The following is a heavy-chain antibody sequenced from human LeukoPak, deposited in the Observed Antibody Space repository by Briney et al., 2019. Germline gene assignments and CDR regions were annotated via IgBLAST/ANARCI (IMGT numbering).Heavy chain of an antibody. CDR3: ARDGFDWNFGPYYYYGMDV. CDR2: INPNSGGT. V-gene: IGHV1-2*04. D-gene: IGHD1-7*01. CDR1: GYTFTGYY. Sequence: ASVKVSCKASGYTFTGYYMHWVRQAPGQGLEWMGWINPNSGGTNYAQKFQGWVTMTRDTSISTAYMELSRLRSDDTAVYYCARDGFDWNFGPYYYYGMDVWGQGTTVTVSS. J-gene: IGHJ6*02.